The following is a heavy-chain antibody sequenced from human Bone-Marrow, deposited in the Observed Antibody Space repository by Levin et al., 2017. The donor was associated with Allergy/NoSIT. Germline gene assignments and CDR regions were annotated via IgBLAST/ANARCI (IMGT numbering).Heavy chain of an antibody. CDR1: GYTFTSYG. Sequence: GESLKISCKASGYTFTSYGISWVRQAPGQGLEWMGWISAYNGNTNYAQKLQGRVTMTTDTSTSTAYMELRSLRSDDTAVYYCARDYSGYDFAASWAEGELDSWGQGTLVTVSS. V-gene: IGHV1-18*01. D-gene: IGHD5-12*01. J-gene: IGHJ4*02. CDR3: ARDYSGYDFAASWAEGELDS. CDR2: ISAYNGNT.